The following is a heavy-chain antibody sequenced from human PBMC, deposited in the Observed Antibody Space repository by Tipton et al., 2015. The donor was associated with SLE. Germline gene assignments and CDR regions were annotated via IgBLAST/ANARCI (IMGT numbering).Heavy chain of an antibody. V-gene: IGHV3-30*02. CDR2: IRYDGSNK. Sequence: SLRLSCAASGFTFSSYGMHWVRQAPGKGLEWVAFIRYDGSNKYYADSVKGRFTISRDNSKNTLYLQMNSLRAEDTAVYYCAKEGPTGIAAAGHGVDYWGQGTLVTVSS. J-gene: IGHJ4*02. CDR1: GFTFSSYG. CDR3: AKEGPTGIAAAGHGVDY. D-gene: IGHD6-13*01.